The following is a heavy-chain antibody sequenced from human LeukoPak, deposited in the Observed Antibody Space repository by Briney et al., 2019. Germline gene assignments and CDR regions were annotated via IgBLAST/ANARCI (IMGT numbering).Heavy chain of an antibody. CDR1: GFTFSNYW. CDR2: IKSDGSRT. D-gene: IGHD3-10*01. CDR3: AHYYGSGSSTFPHN. J-gene: IGHJ4*02. Sequence: QSGGSLRLSCAASGFTFSNYWMHWVRQAPGKGLVWVSRIKSDGSRTDYADSVKGRFTISRDNAKNTLYLQMNSLRAEDTAVYYCAHYYGSGSSTFPHNWGQGTLVTVSS. V-gene: IGHV3-74*01.